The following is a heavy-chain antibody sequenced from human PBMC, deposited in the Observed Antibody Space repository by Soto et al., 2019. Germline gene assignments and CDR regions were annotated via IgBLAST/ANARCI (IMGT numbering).Heavy chain of an antibody. CDR2: IYYSGST. D-gene: IGHD3-3*01. Sequence: PSETLSLACTVSGGSISSYYWSWIRQPPGKGLEWIGYIYYSGSTNYNPSLKSRVTISVDTSKNQFSLKLSSVTAADTAVYYCTRGGLYDSVWSGPCSQTIERQEYYYMDVWGKGTTVTVSS. J-gene: IGHJ6*03. CDR3: TRGGLYDSVWSGPCSQTIERQEYYYMDV. CDR1: GGSISSYY. V-gene: IGHV4-59*08.